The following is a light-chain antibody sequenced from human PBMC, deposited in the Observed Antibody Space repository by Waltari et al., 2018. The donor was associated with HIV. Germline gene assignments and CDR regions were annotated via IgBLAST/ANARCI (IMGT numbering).Light chain of an antibody. CDR3: CSYAGSSTWV. CDR2: DVS. CDR1: SSDVGGYNY. J-gene: IGLJ3*02. Sequence: QSALTQPASVSGSPGQSITISCTGTSSDVGGYNYVSWYQQHPGKAPKLMIYDVSKRPSGVSHRFSGSKSGNTASLTISGLQAEDEADYYCCSYAGSSTWVFGGGTKLTVL. V-gene: IGLV2-23*02.